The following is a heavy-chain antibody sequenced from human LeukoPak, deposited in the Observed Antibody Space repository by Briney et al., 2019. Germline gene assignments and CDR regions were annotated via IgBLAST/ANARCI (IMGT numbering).Heavy chain of an antibody. V-gene: IGHV3-23*01. CDR1: GFTFSSYA. CDR2: ISGSGGST. J-gene: IGHJ4*02. CDR3: ARETYGRYYFDY. D-gene: IGHD2-8*01. Sequence: PGGSLRLSCAASGFTFSSYAMSWVRQAPGKGLEWVSAISGSGGSTYYADSVKSRFTISRDNSKNTLYLQVNSLRAEDTAVYYCARETYGRYYFDYWGQGTLVTVSS.